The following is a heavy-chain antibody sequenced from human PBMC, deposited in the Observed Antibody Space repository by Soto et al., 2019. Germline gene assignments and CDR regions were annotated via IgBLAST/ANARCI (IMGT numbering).Heavy chain of an antibody. V-gene: IGHV3-33*01. D-gene: IGHD3-3*01. Sequence: GGSLRLSCAASGFTFNSYGMNWVRQAPGKGLEWVAVLWYDGSNENYADSVKGRFTISRDNSKNTLYLQMNSLRAEDTAVYYCARSSLEWLLLFDFWGQGTQVTVSS. CDR2: LWYDGSNE. J-gene: IGHJ4*02. CDR3: ARSSLEWLLLFDF. CDR1: GFTFNSYG.